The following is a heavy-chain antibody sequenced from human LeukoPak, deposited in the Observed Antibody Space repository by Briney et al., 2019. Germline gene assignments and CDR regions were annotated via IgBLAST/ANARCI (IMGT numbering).Heavy chain of an antibody. J-gene: IGHJ4*02. CDR2: IYYSGST. CDR1: GGSISSGSYY. D-gene: IGHD3-9*01. V-gene: IGHV4-39*01. Sequence: PSETLSLTCTVSGGSISSGSYYWGWVRQPPGKGLEWIGSIYYSGSTYYNPSLKSRVTISVDTSKNQFSLKLSSVTAADTAVYYCARLTYDILAGYYYFDYWGQGTLVTVSS. CDR3: ARLTYDILAGYYYFDY.